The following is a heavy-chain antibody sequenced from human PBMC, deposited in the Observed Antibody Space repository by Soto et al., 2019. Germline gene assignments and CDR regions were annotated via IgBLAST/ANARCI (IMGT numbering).Heavy chain of an antibody. J-gene: IGHJ4*02. Sequence: GESLKISCAASGFTFSSYAMHWVRQAPGKGLEYVSAISSNGGSTYYANSVKGRFTISRDNSKNTLYLQMGSLRAEDMAVYYCARVALSVVAYFDYWGQGTLVTVSS. D-gene: IGHD2-15*01. V-gene: IGHV3-64*01. CDR1: GFTFSSYA. CDR2: ISSNGGST. CDR3: ARVALSVVAYFDY.